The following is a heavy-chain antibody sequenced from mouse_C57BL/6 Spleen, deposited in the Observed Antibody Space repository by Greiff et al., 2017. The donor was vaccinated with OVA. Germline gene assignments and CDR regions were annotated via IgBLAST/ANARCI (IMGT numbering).Heavy chain of an antibody. CDR3: VRDYDYGFDY. Sequence: EVKVVESGGGLVQPKGSLKLSCAASGFSFNTYAMNWVRQAPGKGLEWVARIRSKSNNYATYYADSVKDRFTISRDDSESMLYLQMNNLKTEDTAMYYCVRDYDYGFDYWGQGTTLTVSS. CDR1: GFSFNTYA. V-gene: IGHV10-1*01. CDR2: IRSKSNNYAT. J-gene: IGHJ2*01. D-gene: IGHD2-4*01.